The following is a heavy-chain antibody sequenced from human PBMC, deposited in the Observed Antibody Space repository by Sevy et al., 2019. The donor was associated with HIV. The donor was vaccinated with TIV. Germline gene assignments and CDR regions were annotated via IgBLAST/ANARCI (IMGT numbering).Heavy chain of an antibody. CDR2: IYYNGRI. V-gene: IGHV4-59*08. J-gene: IGHJ4*02. Sequence: SCTVSGGSITSLYWNWIRQPPGRGLEWIANIYYNGRINYNPSLKSRVTLSLDTSKNQFSLRLSSVTAADTAMYYCAGENAWGRGYSWGQGTLVTVSS. CDR1: GGSITSLY. D-gene: IGHD1-26*01. CDR3: AGENAWGRGYS.